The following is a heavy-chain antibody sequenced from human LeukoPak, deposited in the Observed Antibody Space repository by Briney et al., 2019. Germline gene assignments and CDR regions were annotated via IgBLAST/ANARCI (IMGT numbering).Heavy chain of an antibody. D-gene: IGHD3-3*01. Sequence: PSETLSLTCAVYGGSFSGYYWSWIRQPPGKGLEWIGYIYYSGSTNYNPSLKSRVTISVDTSKNQFSLKLSSVTAADTAVYYCARHDYDFYFDYWGQGTLVTVSS. CDR1: GGSFSGYY. CDR2: IYYSGST. CDR3: ARHDYDFYFDY. V-gene: IGHV4-59*08. J-gene: IGHJ4*02.